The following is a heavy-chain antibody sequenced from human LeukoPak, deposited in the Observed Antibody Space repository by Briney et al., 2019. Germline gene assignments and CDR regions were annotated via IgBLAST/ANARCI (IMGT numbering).Heavy chain of an antibody. J-gene: IGHJ4*02. D-gene: IGHD2-15*01. CDR2: IYYSGST. V-gene: IGHV4-39*07. CDR1: GGSISSSSYY. Sequence: PSETLSLTCTVSGGSISSSSYYWGWIRQPPGKGLEWIGSIYYSGSTYYNPSLKSRVTISVDTSKNQFSLKLSSVTAADTAVYYCAREDLDGGSDFDYWGQGTLVTVSS. CDR3: AREDLDGGSDFDY.